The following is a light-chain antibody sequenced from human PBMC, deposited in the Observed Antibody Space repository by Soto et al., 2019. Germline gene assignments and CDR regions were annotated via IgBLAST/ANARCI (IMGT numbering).Light chain of an antibody. CDR1: QSFSVW. CDR3: QHYNIYPKL. Sequence: DIQLTQSPSTLSASVGDRVTITCRGSQSFSVWLAWYQQKPGKVPKLLIYMASTLESGVPSRFSGSVSGTEYTLTISSLQPDDFATYYCQHYNIYPKLFGQGTKVEIK. J-gene: IGKJ1*01. CDR2: MAS. V-gene: IGKV1-5*03.